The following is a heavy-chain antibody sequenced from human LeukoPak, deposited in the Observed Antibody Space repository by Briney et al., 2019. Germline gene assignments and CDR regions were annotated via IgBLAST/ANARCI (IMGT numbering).Heavy chain of an antibody. V-gene: IGHV5-51*01. Sequence: MRGESLKIPCKGSGYSFTSYWIGWVRQLPGKGLEWMGIIYPGDSDTRYSPSFQGQVTISADKSISTAYLQWSSLKASDTAMYYCARTQNVDTAMVRYYFDYWGQGTLVTVSS. CDR1: GYSFTSYW. CDR2: IYPGDSDT. CDR3: ARTQNVDTAMVRYYFDY. J-gene: IGHJ4*02. D-gene: IGHD5-18*01.